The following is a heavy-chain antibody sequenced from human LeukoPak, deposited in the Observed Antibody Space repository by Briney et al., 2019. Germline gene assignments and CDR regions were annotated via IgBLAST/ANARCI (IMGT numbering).Heavy chain of an antibody. CDR2: IYYSGST. V-gene: IGHV4-38-2*02. Sequence: SETLSLTCTVSGYSISSGYYWGWIRQPPGKGLEWIGSIYYSGSTYYNPSLKSRVTISVDTSKNQFSLKLSSVTAADTAVYYCARYQGWVGLLYYFDYWGQGTLVTVSS. D-gene: IGHD2-15*01. CDR3: ARYQGWVGLLYYFDY. CDR1: GYSISSGYY. J-gene: IGHJ4*02.